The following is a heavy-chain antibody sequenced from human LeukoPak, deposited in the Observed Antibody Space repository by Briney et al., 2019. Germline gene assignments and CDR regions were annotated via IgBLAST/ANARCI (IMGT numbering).Heavy chain of an antibody. CDR3: ARGPAANSGNYYAGDY. Sequence: SETLSLTCAVYGGSFSGYYWSWIRQPPGKGLEWIGEINHSGSTNYNPSLKSRVTISVDTSKNQFSLKLSSVTAADTAAYYCARGPAANSGNYYAGDYWGQGTLVTVSS. J-gene: IGHJ4*02. CDR2: INHSGST. CDR1: GGSFSGYY. D-gene: IGHD1-26*01. V-gene: IGHV4-34*01.